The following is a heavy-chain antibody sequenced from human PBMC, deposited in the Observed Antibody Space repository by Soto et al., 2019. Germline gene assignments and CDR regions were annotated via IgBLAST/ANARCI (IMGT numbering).Heavy chain of an antibody. J-gene: IGHJ6*03. D-gene: IGHD3-3*01. Sequence: QVTLKESGPVLVKPTETLTLTCTVSGFSLINAKMGVSWIRQPPGKALEWLAHIFSNDEKSYSTSLKSRLTISKDTSKSQVVLTMTNMDPVDTAAYYCARNSYDFWSGSPNYYYYYYMDVWGKGTTVTVSS. CDR1: GFSLINAKMG. V-gene: IGHV2-26*01. CDR2: IFSNDEK. CDR3: ARNSYDFWSGSPNYYYYYYMDV.